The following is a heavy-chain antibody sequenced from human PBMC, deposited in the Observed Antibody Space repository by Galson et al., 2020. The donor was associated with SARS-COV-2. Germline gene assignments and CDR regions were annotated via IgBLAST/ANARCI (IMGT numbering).Heavy chain of an antibody. CDR1: GAPIYNSPYF. CDR3: ARSLRTWGGFDA. V-gene: IGHV4-31*03. Sequence: SQTLSLTCTVSGAPIYNSPYFWTWIRQHPAKGLEWIGYTYFSGSTSSNPSLRGRVTISPDTSKNQFSLELRSVTAADTAVYFCARSLRTWGGFDAWGQGISVTVSS. D-gene: IGHD7-27*01. J-gene: IGHJ5*02. CDR2: TYFSGST.